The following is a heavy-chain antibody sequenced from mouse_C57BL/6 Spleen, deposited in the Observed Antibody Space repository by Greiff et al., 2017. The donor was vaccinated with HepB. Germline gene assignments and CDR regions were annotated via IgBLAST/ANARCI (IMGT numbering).Heavy chain of an antibody. Sequence: VQLQQSGPELVKPGASVKISCKASGYSFTSYYIHWVKQRPGQGLEWIGWIYPGSGDTKYNEKFKGKATLTADTSSSTAYMQLISLTSDDSAVYYCARLIYDGYYVYFDVWGTGTTVTVSS. CDR1: GYSFTSYY. D-gene: IGHD2-3*01. CDR3: ARLIYDGYYVYFDV. CDR2: IYPGSGDT. V-gene: IGHV1-66*01. J-gene: IGHJ1*03.